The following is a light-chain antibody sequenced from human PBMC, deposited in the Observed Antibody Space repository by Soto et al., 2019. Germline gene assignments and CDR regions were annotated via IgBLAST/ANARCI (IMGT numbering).Light chain of an antibody. CDR2: EVN. Sequence: QSALTQPASVSGSPGQSITISCTGTSSDIGSYDLDSWYQQHPGNAPRLIIYEVNKRPSGVSNRFSGSKSGNTASLTVSGLQAEDGAEYYCCSYATTTLFGGGTQLTVL. J-gene: IGLJ2*01. CDR1: SSDIGSYDL. CDR3: CSYATTTL. V-gene: IGLV2-23*02.